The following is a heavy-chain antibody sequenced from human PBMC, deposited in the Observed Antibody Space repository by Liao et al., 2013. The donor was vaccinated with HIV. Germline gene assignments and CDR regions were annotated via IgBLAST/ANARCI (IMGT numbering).Heavy chain of an antibody. D-gene: IGHD6-19*01. CDR2: VHASGTT. V-gene: IGHV4-4*07. CDR1: GGSISSYY. CDR3: ARGPRGTVTGPVRFDY. Sequence: QVQLQESGPGLVKPSETLSLTCTVSGGSISSYYWNWVRQSAGKGLEWIGRVHASGTTIYNPSLNSRVTMSVDTSKNQFSLKLSSVTAADTAVYYCARGPRGTVTGPVRFDYWGQGTLVTVSS. J-gene: IGHJ4*02.